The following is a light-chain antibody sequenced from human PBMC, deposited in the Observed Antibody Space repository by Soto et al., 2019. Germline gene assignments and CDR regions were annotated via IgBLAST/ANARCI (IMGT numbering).Light chain of an antibody. V-gene: IGKV4-1*01. Sequence: DIVMTQSPDSLAVSLGERATINCKSSQSLLYNSNNKNYLAWYQQKPGQPPKLLIYWASTRESGVPDRFSGSGSGTDFTLTISSLQAEDVAVYYCQQYYESLWTFGQGTKVEIK. CDR2: WAS. CDR1: QSLLYNSNNKNY. CDR3: QQYYESLWT. J-gene: IGKJ1*01.